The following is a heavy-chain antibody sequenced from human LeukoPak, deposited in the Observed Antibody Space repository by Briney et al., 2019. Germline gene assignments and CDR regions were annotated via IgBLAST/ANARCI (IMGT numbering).Heavy chain of an antibody. CDR2: IYYSGST. J-gene: IGHJ3*02. V-gene: IGHV4-59*01. CDR1: GGSISSYY. Sequence: SETLSLTCTVSGGSISSYYWSWIRQPPGKGLEWIGYIYYSGSTNYNPSLKSRVTMSVDTSKNQFSLNLSSVTAADTAVYYCARDCSSTCSDAFDIWGQGTMVTVSS. D-gene: IGHD2-2*01. CDR3: ARDCSSTCSDAFDI.